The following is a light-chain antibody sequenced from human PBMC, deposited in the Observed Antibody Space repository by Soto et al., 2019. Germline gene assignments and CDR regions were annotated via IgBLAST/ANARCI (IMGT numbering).Light chain of an antibody. CDR2: GAS. J-gene: IGKJ1*01. CDR3: QQYNNWPRT. Sequence: EIVMTQSPATLSVSPGERATLSCRASQSVSSNLAWYQQKPGQAPRLLIYGASTRATGIPARFSGSGSGTECTLTISSLQSEDFAVYYFQQYNNWPRTFGQGTTLEIK. V-gene: IGKV3-15*01. CDR1: QSVSSN.